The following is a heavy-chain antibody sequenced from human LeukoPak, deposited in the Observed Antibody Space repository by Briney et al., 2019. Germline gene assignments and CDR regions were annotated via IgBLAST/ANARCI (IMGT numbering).Heavy chain of an antibody. D-gene: IGHD3-9*01. CDR3: ARETLPTYYDILTIDE. Sequence: SVRVSCKASGGTFSSYAISWVRQPPGQGLEWMGGIIPIFGTANYAQKFQGRVTITADESTSTAYMELSSLRSEDTAVYYCARETLPTYYDILTIDEWGQGTLVTVSS. CDR2: IIPIFGTA. J-gene: IGHJ4*02. V-gene: IGHV1-69*01. CDR1: GGTFSSYA.